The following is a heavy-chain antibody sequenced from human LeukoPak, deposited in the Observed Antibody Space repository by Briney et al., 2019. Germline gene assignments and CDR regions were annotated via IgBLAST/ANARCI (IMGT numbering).Heavy chain of an antibody. CDR1: GGSLSGYY. J-gene: IGHJ4*02. CDR2: INHSGST. D-gene: IGHD5-24*01. CDR3: ARERWLQLRYFDY. V-gene: IGHV4-34*01. Sequence: SETLSLTCAVYGGSLSGYYWSWIRQPPGKGLEWIGEINHSGSTNYNPSLKSRVTISVDTSKNQFSLKLSSVTAADTAVYYCARERWLQLRYFDYWGQGTLVTVSS.